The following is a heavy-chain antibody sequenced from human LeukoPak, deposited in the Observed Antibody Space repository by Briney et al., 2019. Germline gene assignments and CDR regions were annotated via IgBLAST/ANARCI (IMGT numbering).Heavy chain of an antibody. CDR3: ARSWVVAAAGDY. J-gene: IGHJ4*02. CDR2: ISGSGGST. D-gene: IGHD2-2*01. Sequence: GGSLRLFCAASGFTFSSYAMSWVRQAPGKGLEWVSAISGSGGSTYYADSVKGRFTISRDNSRNTLYLQMNSLRAEDTAVYYCARSWVVAAAGDYWGQGTLVTVSS. V-gene: IGHV3-23*01. CDR1: GFTFSSYA.